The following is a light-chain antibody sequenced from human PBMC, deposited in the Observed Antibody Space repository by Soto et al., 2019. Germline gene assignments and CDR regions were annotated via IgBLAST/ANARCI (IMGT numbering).Light chain of an antibody. CDR1: SNDVGDYDY. Sequence: QSVLTQPRSVSGSPGQSVTISCTGTSNDVGDYDYVSWYQQYPGKAPKLIIYDVNKRTSGVPDRFSGSKSGNTASLTISALQAEDEADYYCCSYAGGYTFVFGTGTKVTVL. CDR3: CSYAGGYTFV. J-gene: IGLJ1*01. CDR2: DVN. V-gene: IGLV2-11*01.